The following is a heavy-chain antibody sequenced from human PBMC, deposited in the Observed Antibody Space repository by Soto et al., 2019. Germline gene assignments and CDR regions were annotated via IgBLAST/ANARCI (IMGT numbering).Heavy chain of an antibody. CDR2: TRNIADSYTT. J-gene: IGHJ4*02. CDR1: GFTFSDHY. D-gene: IGHD1-26*01. CDR3: ATGVVGAADY. V-gene: IGHV3-72*01. Sequence: EVQLVESGGGLVQPGGSLRLSCAASGFTFSDHYMDWVRQAPGKGLQWVGRTRNIADSYTTEYAASVKGRFTISRDDSKNSLYLQMNSLKTEDTAVYYCATGVVGAADYWGQGTLVTVSS.